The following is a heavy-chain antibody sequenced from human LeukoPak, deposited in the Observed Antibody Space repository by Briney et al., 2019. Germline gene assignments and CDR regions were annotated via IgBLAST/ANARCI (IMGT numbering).Heavy chain of an antibody. CDR3: ASLYRGWYFDL. Sequence: PGGSLRLSCAASGFTFRSYGMHWVRQAPGKGLEWMAVMSSDGRNKYYADSVKGRFTISRDNSKNTLYLRMYSLRAEDTAVYYCASLYRGWYFDLWGRGTLVTVSS. CDR2: MSSDGRNK. V-gene: IGHV3-30*03. D-gene: IGHD1-26*01. J-gene: IGHJ2*01. CDR1: GFTFRSYG.